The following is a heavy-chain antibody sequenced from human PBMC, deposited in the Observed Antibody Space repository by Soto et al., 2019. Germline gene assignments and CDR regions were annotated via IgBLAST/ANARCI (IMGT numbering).Heavy chain of an antibody. V-gene: IGHV1-2*04. CDR1: GYTFTSRY. CDR3: ATWVDYGDFEGFDF. Sequence: ASVKVSCKASGYTFTSRYMHWVRQAPGQGLEWMGWVDPNGGGSNSAQIFQGSVTMTWDTSITTAYLDLTRLTTNDTATYFCATWVDYGDFEGFDFWGQGTLVTVSS. J-gene: IGHJ4*02. CDR2: VDPNGGGS. D-gene: IGHD4-17*01.